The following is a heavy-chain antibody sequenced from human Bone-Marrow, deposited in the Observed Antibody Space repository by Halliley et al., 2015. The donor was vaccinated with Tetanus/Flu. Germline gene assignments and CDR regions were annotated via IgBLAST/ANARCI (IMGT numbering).Heavy chain of an antibody. Sequence: GLVKPSETLSLSCAVYGGSFSGYYWSWIRQAPGKGLEWIGEISHSGTTNYNPSLKSRVSISLDTSKRQFSLTLSSVTAADTAVYYCASEEGGYCNITSCYSRAWFDPWGQGTLVTVSS. CDR3: ASEEGGYCNITSCYSRAWFDP. D-gene: IGHD2-2*01. CDR2: ISHSGTT. J-gene: IGHJ5*02. V-gene: IGHV4-34*01. CDR1: GGSFSGYY.